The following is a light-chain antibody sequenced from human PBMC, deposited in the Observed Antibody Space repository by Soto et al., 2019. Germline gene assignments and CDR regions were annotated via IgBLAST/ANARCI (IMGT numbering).Light chain of an antibody. CDR1: QGLLHRNGKNY. V-gene: IGKV2-28*01. CDR3: MQGLQSTIT. Sequence: VMTLSPLSLAVTPRGSAYISCRSSQGLLHRNGKNYLDWYLQKPGQYPQILIYLGSSRASGVTDRVSGSGSGTDFTLKIGRVEAEEVGIYYCMQGLQSTITFGQGTRLEIK. J-gene: IGKJ5*01. CDR2: LGS.